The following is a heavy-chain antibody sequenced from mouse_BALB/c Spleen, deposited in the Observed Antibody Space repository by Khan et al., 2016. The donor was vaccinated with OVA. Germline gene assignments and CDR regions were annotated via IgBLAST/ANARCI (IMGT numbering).Heavy chain of an antibody. V-gene: IGHV2-4*02. Sequence: QVQLKQSGPGPVQPSQSLSITCTVSGFSLTTYGVHWVRQPPGKGLEWMGVIWSYGSTDYNTAFISRLSISKDNSKSQVFFEMNSLQADDTAIYYCARFYDYEGYFDVWGAGTTVTVSS. CDR1: GFSLTTYG. D-gene: IGHD2-4*01. CDR2: IWSYGST. CDR3: ARFYDYEGYFDV. J-gene: IGHJ1*01.